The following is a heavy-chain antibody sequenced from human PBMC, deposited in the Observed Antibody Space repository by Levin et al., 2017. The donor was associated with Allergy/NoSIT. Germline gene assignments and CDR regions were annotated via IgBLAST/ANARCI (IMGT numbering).Heavy chain of an antibody. V-gene: IGHV3-74*01. CDR1: GFTISSYW. J-gene: IGHJ3*02. Sequence: SCAASGFTISSYWMHWVRQDPKKGPVWVARSNGDGRSISYADSVMGRFIISRDNAKNTLYLQMSSLSAEDTAVYYCARGGLVSAFDIWGQGTMVTVSS. D-gene: IGHD1-26*01. CDR2: SNGDGRSI. CDR3: ARGGLVSAFDI.